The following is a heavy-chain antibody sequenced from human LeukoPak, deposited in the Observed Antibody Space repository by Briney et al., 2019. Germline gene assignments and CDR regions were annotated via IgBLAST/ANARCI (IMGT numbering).Heavy chain of an antibody. J-gene: IGHJ4*02. CDR2: VYYSGST. CDR1: GGSISSDY. Sequence: SETLSLTCIVSGGSISSDYRSWIRQPPGKGLEWIGYVYYSGSTSYNPSLKSRATISVDTSKNQFSLKLRSVTAADTAVYYCARVIKGDTMVRGVIMQADYWGQGTLVTVSS. D-gene: IGHD3-10*01. V-gene: IGHV4-59*08. CDR3: ARVIKGDTMVRGVIMQADY.